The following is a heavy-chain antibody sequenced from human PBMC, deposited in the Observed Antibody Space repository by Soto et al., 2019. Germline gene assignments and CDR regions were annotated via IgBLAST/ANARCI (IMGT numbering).Heavy chain of an antibody. J-gene: IGHJ5*02. CDR3: ARHPYSSSWYSWFDP. D-gene: IGHD6-13*01. V-gene: IGHV5-51*01. CDR1: GYSFTSYW. CDR2: IYPGDSDT. Sequence: TGESLKISCKGSGYSFTSYWIGWVRQMPGKGLEWMGIIYPGDSDTRYSPSFQGQVTISADKSISTAYLQWSSLKASDTAMYYCARHPYSSSWYSWFDPWGQGTLVTVSS.